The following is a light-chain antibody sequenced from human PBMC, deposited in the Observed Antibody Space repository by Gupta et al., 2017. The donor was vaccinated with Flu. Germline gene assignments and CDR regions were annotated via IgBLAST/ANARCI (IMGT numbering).Light chain of an antibody. CDR1: SSNIGKNY. Sequence: VTISSSGSSSNIGKNYVYWDQQDPGMAPKLLIYRNVERPSGVPARFSGSKSGTSASLAISGLRFEDEAEYFCAVWDDSENGRLFGGGTKLTVL. V-gene: IGLV1-47*01. CDR2: RNV. CDR3: AVWDDSENGRL. J-gene: IGLJ3*02.